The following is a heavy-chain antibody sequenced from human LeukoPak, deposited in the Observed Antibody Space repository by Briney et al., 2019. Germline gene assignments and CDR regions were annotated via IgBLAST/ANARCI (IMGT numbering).Heavy chain of an antibody. CDR1: GGSIRSSTYN. J-gene: IGHJ6*03. CDR2: IHYTGTT. CDR3: ARVPGAMYYYHYMDV. V-gene: IGHV4-39*07. Sequence: PSETLSLTCTVSGGSIRSSTYNWGWIRQPPGKGLEWIGSIHYTGTTFYNPSLKSRVTISVDTSKNQVSLKLSSVTAADTAVYYCARVPGAMYYYHYMDVWGKGTTVTVSS. D-gene: IGHD2-2*01.